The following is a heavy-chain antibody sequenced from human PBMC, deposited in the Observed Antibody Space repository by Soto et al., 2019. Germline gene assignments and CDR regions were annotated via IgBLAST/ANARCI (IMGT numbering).Heavy chain of an antibody. CDR1: GGSISSGGYY. Sequence: QVQLQESGPGLVKPSQTLSLTCTVSGGSISSGGYYWSWIRQHPGKGLEWIGYIYYSGSTYYNPSLKSRVTISVDTSKNQCSLKLSSVTAADTAVYYCVRAGGEAAMVPAVFDYWGQGTLVTVSS. J-gene: IGHJ4*02. V-gene: IGHV4-31*03. CDR3: VRAGGEAAMVPAVFDY. CDR2: IYYSGST. D-gene: IGHD5-18*01.